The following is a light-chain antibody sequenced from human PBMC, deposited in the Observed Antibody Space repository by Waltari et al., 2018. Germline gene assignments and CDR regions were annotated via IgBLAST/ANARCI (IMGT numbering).Light chain of an antibody. CDR2: DAS. Sequence: AIQLTQSPSSLSASVGDRVTITCRASQGISSALPWYQQKPGKAPKLLIYDASSLGSGVPSRFSGSGSGTDFTLTISSLQPEDFATYYCQQFNSYLLITFGQGTRLEIK. J-gene: IGKJ5*01. CDR1: QGISSA. CDR3: QQFNSYLLIT. V-gene: IGKV1-13*02.